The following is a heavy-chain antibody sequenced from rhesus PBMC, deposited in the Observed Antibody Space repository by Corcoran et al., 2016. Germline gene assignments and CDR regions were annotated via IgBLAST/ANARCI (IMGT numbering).Heavy chain of an antibody. CDR3: ARHRRYYGLDS. Sequence: QVQLVQSGAEVKKPGSSVKVSCKASGYTFTDYYMHWVRQAPRQGLEWMGWINPYNGNTKYAQKFQGRVTMTRDTSTSTAYMELSSLRSEDTAVYYCARHRRYYGLDSWGQGVVVTVSS. V-gene: IGHV1S2*01. CDR1: GYTFTDYY. CDR2: INPYNGNT. J-gene: IGHJ6*01.